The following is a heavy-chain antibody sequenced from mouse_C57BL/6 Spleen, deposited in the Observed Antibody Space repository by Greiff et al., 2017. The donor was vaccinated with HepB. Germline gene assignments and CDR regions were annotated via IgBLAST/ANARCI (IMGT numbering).Heavy chain of an antibody. CDR1: GFSLSTFGMG. D-gene: IGHD1-1*01. CDR2: IWWDDDK. J-gene: IGHJ1*03. Sequence: QVTLKVSGPGILQPSQTLSLTCSFSGFSLSTFGMGVGWIRQPSGKGLEWLAHIWWDDDKYYNPALKSRHTISKDTSKNQVFLKIANVDTADTATYYCARIADYGSSSNWYFDVWGTGTTVTVSS. CDR3: ARIADYGSSSNWYFDV. V-gene: IGHV8-8*01.